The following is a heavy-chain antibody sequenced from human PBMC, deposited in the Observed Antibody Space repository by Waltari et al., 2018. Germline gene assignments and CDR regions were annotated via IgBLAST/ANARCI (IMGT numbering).Heavy chain of an antibody. Sequence: QLQLQESGTGLVKPSETLSLTCTVSGGSISSRGSYWGWIRQPPGKGLEWIGSISYSGITYYNTSLMSRVTISVDTSKNQFSLKLTSVIAAETAVFYCARFSKSANWIDPWGQGTLVTVSS. V-gene: IGHV4-39*01. J-gene: IGHJ5*02. CDR3: ARFSKSANWIDP. CDR2: ISYSGIT. CDR1: GGSISSRGSY. D-gene: IGHD3-3*02.